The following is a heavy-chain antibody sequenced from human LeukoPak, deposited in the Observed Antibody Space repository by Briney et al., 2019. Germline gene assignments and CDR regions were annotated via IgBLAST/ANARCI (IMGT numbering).Heavy chain of an antibody. Sequence: ASVKVSCKDSGYTFTSYGISWVRQAPGEGLEGMGWISAYNGNTNYAQKLQGRVTMTTDTSTSTAYMELRSLRSDDTAVYYCARCLYGSGSYYYLDWFDPWGQGTLVTVSS. D-gene: IGHD3-10*01. V-gene: IGHV1-18*04. CDR3: ARCLYGSGSYYYLDWFDP. CDR2: ISAYNGNT. CDR1: GYTFTSYG. J-gene: IGHJ5*02.